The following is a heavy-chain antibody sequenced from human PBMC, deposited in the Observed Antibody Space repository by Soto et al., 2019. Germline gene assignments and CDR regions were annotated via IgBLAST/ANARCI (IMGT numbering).Heavy chain of an antibody. Sequence: VKVARKSGGYSFTNNGVCWVRQPPGQELEWMGWISPYSGKTNYARKFRDRVTMTADTSTSTVYMELGSLTSDDTAVYYCEIQGLLLLPLYWGQATLGTVS. CDR3: EIQGLLLLPLY. CDR2: ISPYSGKT. CDR1: GYSFTNNG. V-gene: IGHV1-18*01. J-gene: IGHJ4*02. D-gene: IGHD3-22*01.